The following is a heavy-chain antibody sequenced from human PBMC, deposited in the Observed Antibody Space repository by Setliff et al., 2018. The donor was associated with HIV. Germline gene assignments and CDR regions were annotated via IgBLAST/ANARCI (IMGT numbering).Heavy chain of an antibody. D-gene: IGHD2-15*01. V-gene: IGHV1-69*05. CDR2: IIPMYGVT. CDR3: ALPYCSGGNCWSSASLPPAGWFDP. J-gene: IGHJ5*02. CDR1: GGTFSSYV. Sequence: VKVSCKASGGTFSSYVISWVRQAPGQGPEWMGGIIPMYGVTSYAQKFQGRVTITTDESTSTAYMELSSLRSEDTAAYYCALPYCSGGNCWSSASLPPAGWFDPWGQGTQVTVSS.